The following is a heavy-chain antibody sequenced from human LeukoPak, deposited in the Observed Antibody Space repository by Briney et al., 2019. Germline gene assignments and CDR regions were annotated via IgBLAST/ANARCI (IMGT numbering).Heavy chain of an antibody. CDR1: GFTFSNAW. CDR2: IKSKTDGGTT. CDR3: ARRAGAYSHPYDY. Sequence: GGSLRLSCAASGFTFSNAWMSWVRQAPGKGLEWVGRIKSKTDGGTTDYAAPVKGRFTISRDDSKNTLYLQMNSLRAEDTAVYYCARRAGAYSHPYDYWGQGTLVTVSS. J-gene: IGHJ4*02. D-gene: IGHD4/OR15-4a*01. V-gene: IGHV3-15*01.